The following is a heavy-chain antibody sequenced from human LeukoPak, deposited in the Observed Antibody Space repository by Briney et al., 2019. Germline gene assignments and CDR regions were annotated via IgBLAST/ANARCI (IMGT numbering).Heavy chain of an antibody. D-gene: IGHD3-10*01. CDR2: ISGSGGST. J-gene: IGHJ4*02. CDR3: AKVDRGGVRGVISDY. Sequence: GGSLRLSCAAPGFTFSSYAMSWVRQAPGKGLERVSVISGSGGSTYYTDSVKGRFTISRDNSKNTLYLQMNSLRAEDTAVYYCAKVDRGGVRGVISDYWGQGTLVTVSS. CDR1: GFTFSSYA. V-gene: IGHV3-23*01.